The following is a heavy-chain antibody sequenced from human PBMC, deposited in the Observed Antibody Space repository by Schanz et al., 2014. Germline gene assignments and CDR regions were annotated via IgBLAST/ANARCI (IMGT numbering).Heavy chain of an antibody. J-gene: IGHJ4*02. V-gene: IGHV4-4*07. CDR1: GGSMSSFY. D-gene: IGHD3-22*01. Sequence: QVQLQESGPGLVKPSETLSLTCTVSGGSMSSFYWNWIRQPAGKGLEWIGRISTSGSTNYNPSLGSRVSMSIGPSKTHFSLRLSSLTAADTAVYYCATWRGDDSGGHGQFDYWGQGALVTVSS. CDR2: ISTSGST. CDR3: ATWRGDDSGGHGQFDY.